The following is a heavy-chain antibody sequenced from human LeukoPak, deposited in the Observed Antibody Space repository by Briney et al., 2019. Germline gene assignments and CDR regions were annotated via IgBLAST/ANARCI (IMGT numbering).Heavy chain of an antibody. V-gene: IGHV1-18*04. CDR1: GYTFTGYY. J-gene: IGHJ4*02. CDR2: ISAYNGNT. D-gene: IGHD3-10*01. CDR3: ASFQYYGSGSYFGFDY. Sequence: ASVKVSCKASGYTFTGYYMHWVRQAPGQGLEWMGWISAYNGNTNYAQKLQGRVTMTTDTSTSTVYMELRSLRSDDTAVYYCASFQYYGSGSYFGFDYWGQGTLVTVSS.